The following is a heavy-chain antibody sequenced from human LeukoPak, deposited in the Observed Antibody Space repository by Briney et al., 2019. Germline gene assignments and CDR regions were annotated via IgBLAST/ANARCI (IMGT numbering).Heavy chain of an antibody. V-gene: IGHV4-4*07. CDR3: ARGGSSGFNKWFDY. Sequence: PSETLSLTCTVSGGSISSYYWSWIRQPAGKGLEWIGRIYTSGSTNYNPSLKSRVTMSVDTSKNQFSLKLSSVTAADTAVYYCARGGSSGFNKWFDYWGQGTLVTVSS. J-gene: IGHJ4*02. D-gene: IGHD6-19*01. CDR1: GGSISSYY. CDR2: IYTSGST.